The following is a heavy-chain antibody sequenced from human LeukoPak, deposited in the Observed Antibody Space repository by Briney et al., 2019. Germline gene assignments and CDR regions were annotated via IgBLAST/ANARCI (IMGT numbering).Heavy chain of an antibody. Sequence: ASVKVSCKASGYTFTSYGISWVRQAPGQCLEWMGWSSAYNGNTNYAQKLQGRVTMTTDTSTSTAYMELRSLRSDDTAVYYCARVPESYGDYAAFDYWGQGTLVTVSS. CDR3: ARVPESYGDYAAFDY. D-gene: IGHD4-17*01. V-gene: IGHV1-18*01. CDR2: SSAYNGNT. CDR1: GYTFTSYG. J-gene: IGHJ4*02.